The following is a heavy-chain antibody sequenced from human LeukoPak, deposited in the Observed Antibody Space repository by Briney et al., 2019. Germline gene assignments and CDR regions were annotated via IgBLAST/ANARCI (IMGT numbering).Heavy chain of an antibody. V-gene: IGHV5-51*01. CDR3: GRREGSSIASQFDY. Sequence: GESLKISCKGSGYSFTTYWIGWVRQTPVKGLEWMGIIYPSDSDTRYSPSFQGQVTISADKSIDTAYLQWSSLKASDAAMYYCGRREGSSIASQFDYWGQGTLVTVSS. CDR2: IYPSDSDT. CDR1: GYSFTTYW. D-gene: IGHD6-6*01. J-gene: IGHJ4*02.